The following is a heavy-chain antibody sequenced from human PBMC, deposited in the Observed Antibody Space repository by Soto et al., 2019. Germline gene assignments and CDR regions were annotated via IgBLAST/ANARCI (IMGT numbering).Heavy chain of an antibody. Sequence: SETLSLTCAVYGGSFSGYYWSWIRQPPGKGLEWIGEINHSGSTNYNPSLKSRVTISVDTSKNQFSLKLSSVTAADTAVYYCARGKKSSSTSCYSDYWGQGTLVTVPS. V-gene: IGHV4-34*01. J-gene: IGHJ4*02. D-gene: IGHD2-2*01. CDR2: INHSGST. CDR1: GGSFSGYY. CDR3: ARGKKSSSTSCYSDY.